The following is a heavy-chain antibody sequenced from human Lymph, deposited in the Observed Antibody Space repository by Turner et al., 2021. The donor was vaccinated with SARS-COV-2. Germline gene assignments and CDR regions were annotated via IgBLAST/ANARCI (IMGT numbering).Heavy chain of an antibody. D-gene: IGHD3-10*01. CDR3: ARGDYYGSGTYPGKTFDY. J-gene: IGHJ4*02. Sequence: QVHLVASGEGLVQPWRSLILSCADSGLPFSSYAMHWVRQAPGKGLEWVAVISFDGNNKYYTDSVKGRFTISRDNSKNTLYLQLNSLRPEDTAVYYCARGDYYGSGTYPGKTFDYWGQGTLVTVSS. CDR1: GLPFSSYA. CDR2: ISFDGNNK. V-gene: IGHV3-30-3*01.